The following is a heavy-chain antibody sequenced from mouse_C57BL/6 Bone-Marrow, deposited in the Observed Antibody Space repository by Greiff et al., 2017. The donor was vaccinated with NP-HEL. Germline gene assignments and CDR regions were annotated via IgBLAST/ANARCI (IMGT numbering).Heavy chain of an antibody. CDR2: IDPENGDT. V-gene: IGHV14-4*01. CDR3: TKDWESWFAY. D-gene: IGHD4-1*01. Sequence: VQLQQSGAELVRPGASVKLSCTASGFNIKDDYMHWVKQRPEQGLEWIGWIDPENGDTEYASKFQGKATITADTSSNTAYLQLSSLTSEDTAVYYCTKDWESWFAYWGQGTLVTVSA. J-gene: IGHJ3*01. CDR1: GFNIKDDY.